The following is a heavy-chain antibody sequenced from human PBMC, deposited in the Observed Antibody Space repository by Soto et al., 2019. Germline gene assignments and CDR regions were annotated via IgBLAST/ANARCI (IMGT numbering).Heavy chain of an antibody. V-gene: IGHV1-2*02. J-gene: IGHJ4*02. CDR3: ARRHGARSNVFRSAFPLDY. CDR1: GYAFSAYY. Sequence: QVHLVQSGAEVKKPGASVKVSCQASGYAFSAYYIHWVRQAPGQGLEWMGWINPHTGDTNYTQILQARVTLTTDTTTNTASMDLAGLTSADTAVYYCARRHGARSNVFRSAFPLDYWGQGTLVAVSS. D-gene: IGHD2-21*01. CDR2: INPHTGDT.